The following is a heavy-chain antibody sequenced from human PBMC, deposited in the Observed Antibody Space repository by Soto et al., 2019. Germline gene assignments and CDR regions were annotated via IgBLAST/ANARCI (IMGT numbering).Heavy chain of an antibody. CDR3: ARSYCGDDCALDH. J-gene: IGHJ4*02. V-gene: IGHV3-30-3*01. Sequence: LRLSCAASVFIFSNYVMHWVRQAPGKGLEWVAVISYDGNSKHYADSVKGRFTISRDNSKSTLYVQMNSLRAEDTAVYYCARSYCGDDCALDHWGQGTLVTVSS. D-gene: IGHD2-21*02. CDR1: VFIFSNYV. CDR2: ISYDGNSK.